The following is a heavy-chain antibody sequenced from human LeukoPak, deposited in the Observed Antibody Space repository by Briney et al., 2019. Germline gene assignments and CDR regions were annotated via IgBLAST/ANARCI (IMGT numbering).Heavy chain of an antibody. CDR2: IVVGSGNT. Sequence: SVKVSCKASGFTFTSSTIQWVRQARGQRLEWIGWIVVGSGNTNYAQKFQERVIITRDMSTTTVYMELSSLRAEDTAVYYCAGTPWFGELTLDYWGQGTLVTVSS. J-gene: IGHJ4*02. D-gene: IGHD3-10*01. CDR1: GFTFTSST. V-gene: IGHV1-58*02. CDR3: AGTPWFGELTLDY.